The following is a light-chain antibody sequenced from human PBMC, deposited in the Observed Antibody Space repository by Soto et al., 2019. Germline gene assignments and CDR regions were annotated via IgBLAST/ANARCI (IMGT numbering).Light chain of an antibody. CDR1: SSDVGGYNY. CDR2: EVS. J-gene: IGLJ2*01. Sequence: SALTQPPSASGSPGQSVPISCTGTSSDVGGYNYVSWYQQHPGKAPKLMIYEVSKRPSGVPDRFSGSKSGNTASLTVSGLQAEDEADYYCSSYAGSNNFVVFGGGTKVTVL. CDR3: SSYAGSNNFVV. V-gene: IGLV2-8*01.